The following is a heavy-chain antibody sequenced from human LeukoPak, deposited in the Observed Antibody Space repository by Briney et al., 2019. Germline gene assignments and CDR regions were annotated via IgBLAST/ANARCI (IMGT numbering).Heavy chain of an antibody. D-gene: IGHD2-2*01. CDR1: GFTFSSYG. CDR2: TWYDGSNK. J-gene: IGHJ6*02. Sequence: QPGGSLRLSCAASGFTFSSYGMHWVRQAPGKGLEWVAATWYDGSNKYYADSVKGRFTISRDSSKNTLYLQMNRLRAEDTAVYFCARGGHCSTTSCSNYDGMDVWGQGTTLTVSS. V-gene: IGHV3-33*01. CDR3: ARGGHCSTTSCSNYDGMDV.